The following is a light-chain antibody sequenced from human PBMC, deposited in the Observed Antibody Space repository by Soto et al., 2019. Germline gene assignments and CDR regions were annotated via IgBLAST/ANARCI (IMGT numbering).Light chain of an antibody. CDR1: QSVSSNY. CDR3: QQYGSSPWT. J-gene: IGKJ1*01. CDR2: DAS. V-gene: IGKV3-20*01. Sequence: EIVLTQSPGTLSLSPEQRVTLSCRASQSVSSNYLAWYQQKPGQAPRLLIYDASRRATGIPDRFSGSGSGADFILSISRLEPEDFAVYYCQQYGSSPWTFGQGTKVEFK.